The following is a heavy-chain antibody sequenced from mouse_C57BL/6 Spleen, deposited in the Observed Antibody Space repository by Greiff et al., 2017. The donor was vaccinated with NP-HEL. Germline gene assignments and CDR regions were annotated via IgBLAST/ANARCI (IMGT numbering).Heavy chain of an antibody. Sequence: EVKLVESGGGLVKPGGSLKLSCAASGFTFSSYAMSWVRQTPEKRLEWVATISDGGSYTYYPDNVKGRFTISRDNAKNNLYLQMSHLKSEDTAMYYCARDRGDGYYWYFDVWGTGTTVTVSS. CDR3: ARDRGDGYYWYFDV. CDR1: GFTFSSYA. D-gene: IGHD2-3*01. V-gene: IGHV5-4*01. CDR2: ISDGGSYT. J-gene: IGHJ1*03.